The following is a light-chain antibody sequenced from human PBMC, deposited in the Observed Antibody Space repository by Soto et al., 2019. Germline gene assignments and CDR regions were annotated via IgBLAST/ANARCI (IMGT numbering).Light chain of an antibody. Sequence: EIVMTQSPATLSVSPGERATLSCRATQSVSSNLAWYQQKPGQAPRLLIYGASTRATGIPARFSGSRSVTEFTLTISSLQSDDFAVSYCQQYDNWRSTFGQGTRLEIK. CDR2: GAS. J-gene: IGKJ5*01. V-gene: IGKV3-15*01. CDR3: QQYDNWRST. CDR1: QSVSSN.